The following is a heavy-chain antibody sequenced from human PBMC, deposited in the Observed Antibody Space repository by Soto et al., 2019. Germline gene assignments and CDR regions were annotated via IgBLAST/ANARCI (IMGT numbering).Heavy chain of an antibody. V-gene: IGHV3-74*01. J-gene: IGHJ4*02. CDR2: IGPSGSGT. D-gene: IGHD1-1*01. CDR1: GFTFSSHW. Sequence: GGSLRISCAASGFTFSSHWMHWVRQAPGKGLVWVSHIGPSGSGTRDADSVQGRFTISRDNARDTLYLQMNSLRDEDTAVYYCTRDNNWSYDYWGQGILVTVS. CDR3: TRDNNWSYDY.